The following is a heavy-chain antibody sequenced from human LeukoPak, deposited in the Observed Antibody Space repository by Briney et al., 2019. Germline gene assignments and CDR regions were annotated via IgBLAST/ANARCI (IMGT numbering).Heavy chain of an antibody. CDR2: IYPSDSQT. CDR3: ARHNYALDY. V-gene: IGHV5-51*01. CDR1: GYSFSSCW. Sequence: GESLKISCKASGYSFSSCWIAWVRQMPGKGLEWMGIIYPSDSQTRYSPSFQGQDTISADKSISSVYLQWSSLKASDTAIYYCARHNYALDYWGQGTLVTVSS. D-gene: IGHD2-2*01. J-gene: IGHJ4*02.